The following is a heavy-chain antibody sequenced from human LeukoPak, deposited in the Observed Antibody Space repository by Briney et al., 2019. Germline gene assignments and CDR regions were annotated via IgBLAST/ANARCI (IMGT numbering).Heavy chain of an antibody. CDR1: GGSISSSSYY. V-gene: IGHV4-39*01. J-gene: IGHJ3*02. Sequence: SETLSLTCTVSGGSISSSSYYWGWIRQPPGKGLEWIGSIYYSGSTYYNPPLKSRVTISVDTSKNQFSLKLSSVTAADTAVYYCARHVLRFLEWLLYVDDAFDIWGQGTMVTVSS. D-gene: IGHD3-3*01. CDR2: IYYSGST. CDR3: ARHVLRFLEWLLYVDDAFDI.